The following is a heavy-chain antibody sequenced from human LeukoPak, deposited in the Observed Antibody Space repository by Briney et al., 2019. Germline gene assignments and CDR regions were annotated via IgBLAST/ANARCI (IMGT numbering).Heavy chain of an antibody. V-gene: IGHV1-18*01. J-gene: IGHJ4*02. CDR1: GYTFTSYG. CDR3: ARDVGRSYDLDY. CDR2: ISAYNGNT. D-gene: IGHD3-16*01. Sequence: ASVKVSCKASGYTFTSYGISWVRQAPGQGLEWMGWISAYNGNTDYAQSLQGRVTMTIDTSTSTVCMELRSLRSDDTAVYYCARDVGRSYDLDYWGQGTLVTVSS.